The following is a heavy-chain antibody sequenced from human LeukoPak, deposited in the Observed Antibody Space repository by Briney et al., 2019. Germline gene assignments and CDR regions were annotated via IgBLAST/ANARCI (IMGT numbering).Heavy chain of an antibody. CDR1: GFTFSSYS. V-gene: IGHV3-21*05. D-gene: IGHD3-10*01. CDR2: ISSSSYT. J-gene: IGHJ6*02. Sequence: TGGSLRLSCATSGFTFSSYSMSWIRQAPGKGLEWVSYISSSSYTNYADSVKVRFTISRDNAKNSLYLQMNSLRAEDTAVYYWARVLVVRGVMGYYYYGMDVWGQGTTVTVSS. CDR3: ARVLVVRGVMGYYYYGMDV.